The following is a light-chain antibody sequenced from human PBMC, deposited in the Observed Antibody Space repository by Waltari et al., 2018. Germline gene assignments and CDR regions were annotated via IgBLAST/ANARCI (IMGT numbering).Light chain of an antibody. CDR3: SSYAGSSKGV. CDR2: AVS. V-gene: IGLV2-23*02. Sequence: QSALTQPASVSGSPGQSITISCTGTRRDVGHYKRVSWYQQHPGKAPKLMIYAVSKRPSGVSDRFSGSKSGDMASLTISGLQPEDEAEYFCSSYAGSSKGVFGGGTKVTVL. J-gene: IGLJ2*01. CDR1: RRDVGHYKR.